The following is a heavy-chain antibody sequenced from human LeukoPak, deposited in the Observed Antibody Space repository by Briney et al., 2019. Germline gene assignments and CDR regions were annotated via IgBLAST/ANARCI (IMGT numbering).Heavy chain of an antibody. Sequence: ASVKVSCKASGYTFTTYAISWVRQAPGQGLEWMGWISAFSGDTYYPQKLQGRVTMTRDTSTSTAYMELRSLRSDDTAVYYCARGLLGTNQDYWGQGTLVTVSS. J-gene: IGHJ4*02. D-gene: IGHD7-27*01. V-gene: IGHV1-18*01. CDR3: ARGLLGTNQDY. CDR2: ISAFSGDT. CDR1: GYTFTTYA.